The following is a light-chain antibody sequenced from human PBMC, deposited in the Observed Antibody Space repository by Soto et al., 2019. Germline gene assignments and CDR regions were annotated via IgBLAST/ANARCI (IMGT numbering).Light chain of an antibody. CDR2: GAS. CDR3: QQYDNWWT. Sequence: EIVMTQSPATLSVSPGERATLSCRASESVSSNLAWYQQKPGQAPRLLIYGASIRATGIPARFGGSGSGTEFTLTISSLQSEDFAVYYCQQYDNWWTFGQVTKVEIK. CDR1: ESVSSN. J-gene: IGKJ1*01. V-gene: IGKV3-15*01.